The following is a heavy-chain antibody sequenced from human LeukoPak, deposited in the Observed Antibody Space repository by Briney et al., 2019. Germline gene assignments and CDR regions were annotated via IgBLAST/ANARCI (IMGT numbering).Heavy chain of an antibody. CDR1: GYTFTSYD. J-gene: IGHJ4*02. CDR2: ISAYNGNT. D-gene: IGHD3-10*01. V-gene: IGHV1-18*01. Sequence: ASVKVSCKASGYTFTSYDINWVRQATGQGLEWMGWISAYNGNTNYAQKLQGRVTMTTDTSTSTAYMELRSLRSDDTAVYYCARDLRTGLLWFGESPAPFDYWGQGTLVTVSS. CDR3: ARDLRTGLLWFGESPAPFDY.